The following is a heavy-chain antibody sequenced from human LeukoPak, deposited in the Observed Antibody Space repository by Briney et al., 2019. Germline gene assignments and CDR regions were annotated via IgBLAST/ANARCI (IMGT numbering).Heavy chain of an antibody. D-gene: IGHD6-19*01. J-gene: IGHJ5*01. CDR1: GDSIGSYY. V-gene: IGHV4-59*08. CDR3: ARQGNSAWYFFDF. CDR2: IYYSGSA. Sequence: SETLSLTCTVSGDSIGSYYWSWLRQPPGKGLEWIGYIYYSGSANYNPSLKSRVTVSMDTSKNRFSLNLTSVTAADTAIYYCARQGNSAWYFFDFWGQGTLVTVSS.